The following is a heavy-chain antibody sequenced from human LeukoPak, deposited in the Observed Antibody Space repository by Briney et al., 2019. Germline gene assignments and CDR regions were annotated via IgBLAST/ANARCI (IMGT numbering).Heavy chain of an antibody. CDR3: AKGEWLGKMNFFDY. CDR2: ISGSGSGGRT. CDR1: GFTFSSYA. J-gene: IGHJ4*02. Sequence: GGSLRLSCAASGFTFSSYAMSWVRQAPGQGLEWVSSISGSGSGGRTYYADSVKGRFTISRDTSKNTLYLQMNSLRAEDTAVYFCAKGEWLGKMNFFDYWGQGTLVTVSS. D-gene: IGHD6-19*01. V-gene: IGHV3-23*01.